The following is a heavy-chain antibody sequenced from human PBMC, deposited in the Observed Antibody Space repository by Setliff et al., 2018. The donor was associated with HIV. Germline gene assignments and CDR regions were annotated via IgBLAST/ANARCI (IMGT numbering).Heavy chain of an antibody. J-gene: IGHJ4*02. Sequence: PSETLSLTCTVSGGSICGYHWNWLRQTPGKGLEWIGYIYTSRGTNYNHSLRTRATIPRYTSKNQFSLRLSSVTATDTAMYYCARHPREETQRNYKFDSWGQGTLVTVSS. CDR2: IYTSRGT. CDR3: ARHPREETQRNYKFDS. D-gene: IGHD1-7*01. V-gene: IGHV4-4*09. CDR1: GGSICGYH.